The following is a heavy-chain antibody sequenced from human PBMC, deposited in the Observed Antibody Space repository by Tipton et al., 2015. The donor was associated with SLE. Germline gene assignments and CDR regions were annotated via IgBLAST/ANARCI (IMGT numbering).Heavy chain of an antibody. Sequence: TLSLTCTVSGGSISSYYWSWIRQPPGKGLEWIGYIYYSGSTNYNPSLKSRVTISVDTSKNQFSLKLSSVTAADTAVYYCARHGVVPAAIGYWGQGTLVTVSS. CDR3: ARHGVVPAAIGY. J-gene: IGHJ4*02. CDR2: IYYSGST. D-gene: IGHD2-2*01. V-gene: IGHV4-59*08. CDR1: GGSISSYY.